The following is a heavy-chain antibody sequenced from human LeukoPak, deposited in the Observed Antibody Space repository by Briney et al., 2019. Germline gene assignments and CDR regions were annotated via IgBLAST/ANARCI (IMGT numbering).Heavy chain of an antibody. CDR2: IYYSGST. J-gene: IGHJ4*02. CDR3: ARHVRDGYNSIVPFDY. Sequence: SETLSLTCTVSGGSISSSSYYWGWIRQPPGKGLEWIGSIYYSGSTYYNPSLKSRVTISVDTSKNQFSLKLSSVTAADTAAYYCARHVRDGYNSIVPFDYWGQGTLVTVSS. V-gene: IGHV4-39*01. D-gene: IGHD5-24*01. CDR1: GGSISSSSYY.